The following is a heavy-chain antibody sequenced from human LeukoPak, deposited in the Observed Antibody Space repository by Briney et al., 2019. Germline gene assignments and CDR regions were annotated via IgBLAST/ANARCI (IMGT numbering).Heavy chain of an antibody. D-gene: IGHD1-26*01. J-gene: IGHJ4*02. Sequence: GGSLRLSCAASGFTFSSYSMNWVRQAPGKGLEWVSYISSSSSTIYYADSVKGRFTISRDNAKNSLYLQMNSLRAEDTAVYYCVKALVGQTSGYWGQGTRVTVST. CDR1: GFTFSSYS. V-gene: IGHV3-48*01. CDR2: ISSSSSTI. CDR3: VKALVGQTSGY.